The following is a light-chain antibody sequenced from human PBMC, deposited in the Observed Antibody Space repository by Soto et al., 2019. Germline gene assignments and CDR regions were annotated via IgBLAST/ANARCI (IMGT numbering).Light chain of an antibody. Sequence: EVVMTQSPATLSVSPGERVTLSCRASQSVRSNLAWYQQVPGQVPRLLIYDTSTRAAGIPARFSGSGSDTEFALTISSLQSEDFAVYYCQHYNKLWTFVQGTKVDIK. CDR1: QSVRSN. J-gene: IGKJ1*01. V-gene: IGKV3-15*01. CDR2: DTS. CDR3: QHYNKLWT.